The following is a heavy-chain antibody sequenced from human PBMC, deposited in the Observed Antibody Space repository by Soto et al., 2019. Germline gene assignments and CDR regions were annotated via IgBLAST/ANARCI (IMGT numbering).Heavy chain of an antibody. CDR1: GGSITDSSYY. V-gene: IGHV4-39*01. CDR3: ARASGNYSPFAH. CDR2: FYYSGTI. J-gene: IGHJ4*02. Sequence: QLLLQESGPGLVKPSETLSLTCTVSGGSITDSSYYWGWIRQPPGKGLEWIGSFYYSGTIFYNPSLKSRISISVDASNNQFFLKVRSVTAADTALYYCARASGNYSPFAHWGQGTLDTVSS. D-gene: IGHD1-7*01.